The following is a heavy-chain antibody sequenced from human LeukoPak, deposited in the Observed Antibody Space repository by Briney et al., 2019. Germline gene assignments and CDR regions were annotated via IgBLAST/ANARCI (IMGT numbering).Heavy chain of an antibody. V-gene: IGHV1-69*06. CDR2: IIPIFGTA. J-gene: IGHJ4*02. D-gene: IGHD6-19*01. Sequence: SVKVSCKASGGTFSSYAISWVRQAPGQGLEWMGGIIPIFGTANYAQKFQGRVTITADKSTSTAYMELSSLRSEDTAVYYCANSYSSGSPTDYWGQGTLVTVSS. CDR1: GGTFSSYA. CDR3: ANSYSSGSPTDY.